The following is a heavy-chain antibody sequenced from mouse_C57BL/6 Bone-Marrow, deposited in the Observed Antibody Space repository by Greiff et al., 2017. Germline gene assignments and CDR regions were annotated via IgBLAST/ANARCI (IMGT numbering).Heavy chain of an antibody. CDR3: ARGAHYYGSSYGY. V-gene: IGHV1-59*01. D-gene: IGHD1-1*01. J-gene: IGHJ2*01. CDR2: IDPSDSYT. CDR1: GYTFTSYW. Sequence: QVQLQQPGAELVRPGTSVKLSCKASGYTFTSYWMHWVKQRPGQGLEWIGVIDPSDSYTNYNQKFKGKATLTVDTSSSTAYMQLSSLTSEDSAVYYCARGAHYYGSSYGYWGQETTLTVSS.